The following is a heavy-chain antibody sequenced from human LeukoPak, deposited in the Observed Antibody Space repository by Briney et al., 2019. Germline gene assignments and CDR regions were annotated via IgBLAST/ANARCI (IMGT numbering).Heavy chain of an antibody. CDR1: GGSISSSSYY. CDR3: ARGVDYYGV. J-gene: IGHJ4*02. Sequence: SETLSLTCTVSGGSISSSSYYWGWIRQPPGKGLEWIGSIYYSGSTYYNPSLKSRVTISVDTSKNQFSLKLSSVTAADTALYYCARGVDYYGVWGQGTLVAVSS. CDR2: IYYSGST. D-gene: IGHD3-10*01. V-gene: IGHV4-39*07.